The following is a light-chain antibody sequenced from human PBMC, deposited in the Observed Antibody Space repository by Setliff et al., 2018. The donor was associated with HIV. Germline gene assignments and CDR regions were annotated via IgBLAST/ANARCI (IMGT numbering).Light chain of an antibody. CDR2: DVS. CDR1: SSDIGDYNY. CDR3: ASYSNSISLYV. Sequence: QSVLAQPASVSGSPGQSITISCTGTSSDIGDYNYVSWYQQHPGKAPKLMIYDVSDRPSGVSNRFSGSKSGNTASLTISGLQAEDEADYYCASYSNSISLYVFGTGTKVTVL. V-gene: IGLV2-14*03. J-gene: IGLJ1*01.